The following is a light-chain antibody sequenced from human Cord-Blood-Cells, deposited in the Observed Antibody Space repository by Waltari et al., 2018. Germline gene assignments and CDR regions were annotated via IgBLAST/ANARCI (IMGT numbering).Light chain of an antibody. CDR2: GKN. J-gene: IGLJ3*02. CDR3: NSRDSSGNHWV. CDR1: SLRSSY. V-gene: IGLV3-19*01. Sequence: SSELTQDPAVSVAWGQTVRITCQGDSLRSSYASWYQQKPGQAPVLVIYGKNNRPSGIPDRFSGSSSGNTASLTITGAQAEDEADYYCNSRDSSGNHWVFGGGTKLTVL.